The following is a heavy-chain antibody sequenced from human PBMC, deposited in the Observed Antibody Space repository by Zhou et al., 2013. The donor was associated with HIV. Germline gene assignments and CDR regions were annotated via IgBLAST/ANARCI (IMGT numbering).Heavy chain of an antibody. D-gene: IGHD2-2*01. Sequence: QVQLVQSGAEVKKPGASVKVSCNASGYTFTNYYVHWVRQAPGQGLEWMGFVNPSGGRTSYAQKFEGRVTMTTDTSTSTAYMELRSLRSDDTAVYYCARDAGYCSSTSCFPFDYWGQGTLVTVSS. CDR1: GYTFTNYY. CDR3: ARDAGYCSSTSCFPFDY. J-gene: IGHJ4*02. V-gene: IGHV1-46*01. CDR2: VNPSGGRT.